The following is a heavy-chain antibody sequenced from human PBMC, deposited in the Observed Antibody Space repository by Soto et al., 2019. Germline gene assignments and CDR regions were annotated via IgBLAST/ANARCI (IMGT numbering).Heavy chain of an antibody. D-gene: IGHD1-26*01. CDR1: GYTFTSYG. V-gene: IGHV1-18*01. Sequence: QVQLVQSGAEVKKPGASVKVSCKASGYTFTSYGISWVRQAPGQGLEWMGWISAYNGNTTYAQQLQGRVTTTTDTSTSTDYMELRSLRSDDTAVYSWARDLGGSYYAPVDYWGQGTLVTVSS. CDR3: ARDLGGSYYAPVDY. CDR2: ISAYNGNT. J-gene: IGHJ4*02.